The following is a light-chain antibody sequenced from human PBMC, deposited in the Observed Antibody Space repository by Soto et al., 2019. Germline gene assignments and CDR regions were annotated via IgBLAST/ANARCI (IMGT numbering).Light chain of an antibody. J-gene: IGKJ1*01. Sequence: DIVMTQSPATLSMSPGERATLSCRASQTINNNLAWNQQKPGQAPRLLIYGASTLATGIPDRFSGSGSGTEFTRTISSLQSEDFAVYYCQQYDKWPWTFGQGTKVEIK. CDR1: QTINNN. CDR3: QQYDKWPWT. V-gene: IGKV3-15*01. CDR2: GAS.